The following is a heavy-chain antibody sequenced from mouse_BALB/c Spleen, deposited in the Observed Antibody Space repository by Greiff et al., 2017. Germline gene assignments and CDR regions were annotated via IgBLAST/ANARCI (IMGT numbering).Heavy chain of an antibody. CDR2: INPSNGRT. J-gene: IGHJ4*01. V-gene: IGHV1S81*02. D-gene: IGHD2-3*01. Sequence: QVQLQQPGAELVKPGASVKLSCKASGYTFTSYWMHWVKQRPGQGLEWIGEINPSNGRTNYNEKFKSKATLTVDKSSSTAYMQLSSLTSEDSAVYYCADGYYFYAMDDWGQGTSVTVSS. CDR1: GYTFTSYW. CDR3: ADGYYFYAMDD.